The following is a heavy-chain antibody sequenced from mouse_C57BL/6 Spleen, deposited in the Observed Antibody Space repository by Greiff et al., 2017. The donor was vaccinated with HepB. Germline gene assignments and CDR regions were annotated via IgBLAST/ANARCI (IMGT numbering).Heavy chain of an antibody. V-gene: IGHV1-19*01. D-gene: IGHD2-5*01. CDR1: GYTFTDYY. Sequence: VQLQQSGPVLVKPGASVKMSCKASGYTFTDYYMNWVKQSHGKSLEWIGVINPYNGGTSYNQKFKGKATLTVDKSSSTAYMELNSLTSEDSAVYYCASAFYYSNSWFAYWGQGTLVTVSA. J-gene: IGHJ3*01. CDR3: ASAFYYSNSWFAY. CDR2: INPYNGGT.